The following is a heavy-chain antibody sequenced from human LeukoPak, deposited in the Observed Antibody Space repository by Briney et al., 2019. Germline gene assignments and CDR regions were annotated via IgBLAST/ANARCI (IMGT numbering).Heavy chain of an antibody. CDR3: ARGPPRPRTVAGPDY. V-gene: IGHV3-33*01. CDR1: GFTFSSYG. CDR2: IWYDGSNK. D-gene: IGHD6-19*01. Sequence: GRSLRLSCAASGFTFSSYGMHWVRQAPGKGLEWVAVIWYDGSNKYYTDSVKGRFTISRDNSKNTLYLQMNSLRAEDTAVYYCARGPPRPRTVAGPDYWGQGTLVTVSS. J-gene: IGHJ4*02.